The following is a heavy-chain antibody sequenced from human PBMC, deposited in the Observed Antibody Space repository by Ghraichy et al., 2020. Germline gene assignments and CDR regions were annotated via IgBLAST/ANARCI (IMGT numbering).Heavy chain of an antibody. CDR2: INQDGREK. Sequence: GGSLRLSCAASGLIFNTYWMTWVRQAPGKGLEWVANINQDGREKYYVASVRGRFTISRDNAKNSLYLQMNGLRAEDTAVYYCSSGDTFDIWGQGTMVAVSS. V-gene: IGHV3-7*03. CDR3: SSGDTFDI. D-gene: IGHD3-10*01. J-gene: IGHJ3*02. CDR1: GLIFNTYW.